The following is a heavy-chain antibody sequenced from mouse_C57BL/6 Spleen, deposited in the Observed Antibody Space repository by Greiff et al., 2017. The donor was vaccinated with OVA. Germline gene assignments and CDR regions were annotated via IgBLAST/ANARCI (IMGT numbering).Heavy chain of an antibody. Sequence: QVHVKQPGAELVRPGTSVKLSCKASGYTFTSYWMHWVKQRPGQGLEWIGVIDPSDSYTNYNQKFKGKATLTVDTSSSTAYMQLSSLTSEDSAVYYCASLNYGYPFAYWGQGTLVTVSA. CDR2: IDPSDSYT. J-gene: IGHJ3*01. CDR1: GYTFTSYW. V-gene: IGHV1-59*01. CDR3: ASLNYGYPFAY. D-gene: IGHD2-2*01.